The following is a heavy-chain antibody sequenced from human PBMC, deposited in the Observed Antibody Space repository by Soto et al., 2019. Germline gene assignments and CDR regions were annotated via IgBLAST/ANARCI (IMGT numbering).Heavy chain of an antibody. CDR2: INHSGST. D-gene: IGHD3-16*02. Sequence: ETLSLACAVYGVSFSVYYWSWIRQPPGKGLEWIGEINHSGSTNYNPSLKSRVTISVDTSKNQFSLKLSSVTAEDTAVYYCARDPYYDYVWGSYRPYYYYGMDVWGQGTKVTVYS. J-gene: IGHJ6*02. V-gene: IGHV4-34*01. CDR1: GVSFSVYY. CDR3: ARDPYYDYVWGSYRPYYYYGMDV.